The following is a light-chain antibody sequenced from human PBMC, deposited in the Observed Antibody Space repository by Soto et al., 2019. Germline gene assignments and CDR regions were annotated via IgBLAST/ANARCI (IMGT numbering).Light chain of an antibody. CDR2: LNNDGSH. CDR1: SAHSLFA. CDR3: QTWGSGII. V-gene: IGLV4-69*01. J-gene: IGLJ2*01. Sequence: QSVLTQSPSASASLGASVKLTCTLSSAHSLFAIAWHQQQPDKGPRFLMKLNNDGSHTKGDGIPDRFSGSSSGAERYLTISSLQSEHEADYYCQTWGSGIIFGGGTKLTVL.